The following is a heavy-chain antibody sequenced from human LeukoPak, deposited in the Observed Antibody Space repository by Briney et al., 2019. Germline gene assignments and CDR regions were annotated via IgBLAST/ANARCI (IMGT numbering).Heavy chain of an antibody. CDR2: IYPGDSDT. D-gene: IGHD1-26*01. V-gene: IGHV5-51*01. CDR3: GWASGAAVYFDY. Sequence: ESLKISCKGSGYGFTNHWIAWVRQMPGKGLEWMGIIYPGDSDTRYSPSFQGQVTISADKSILTAYLQWSSLKASDTAMYYCGWASGAAVYFDYWGQGTLVTVSS. J-gene: IGHJ4*02. CDR1: GYGFTNHW.